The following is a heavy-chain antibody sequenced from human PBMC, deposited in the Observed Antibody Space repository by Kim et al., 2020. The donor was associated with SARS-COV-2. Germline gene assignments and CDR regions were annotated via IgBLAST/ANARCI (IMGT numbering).Heavy chain of an antibody. CDR2: INWNGGST. CDR1: GFTFGDYG. V-gene: IGHV3-20*04. J-gene: IGHJ4*02. CDR3: ARELGTGYYRGLGY. Sequence: GGSLRLSCAASGFTFGDYGMSWVRQAPGKGLEWVSGINWNGGSTGYADSVKGRFTISRDNAKNSLYLQMNSLRAEDTALYYCARELGTGYYRGLGYWGQGTLVTVSS. D-gene: IGHD3-9*01.